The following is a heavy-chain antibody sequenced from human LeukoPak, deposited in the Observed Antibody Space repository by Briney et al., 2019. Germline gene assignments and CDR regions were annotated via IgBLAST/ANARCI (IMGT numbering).Heavy chain of an antibody. D-gene: IGHD6-19*01. V-gene: IGHV4-34*01. CDR2: IHHSGAT. J-gene: IGHJ6*02. CDR1: GESFSGYY. CDR3: ARLFSSGWPYFYGLGA. Sequence: PSETLSLTCAVYGESFSGYYFTWIRQPPGRGLEWIGEIHHSGATSCKPSLKSRVTISFDTSKNQFSLSLSSVTAADTALYFCARLFSSGWPYFYGLGAWGQGTTVTVSS.